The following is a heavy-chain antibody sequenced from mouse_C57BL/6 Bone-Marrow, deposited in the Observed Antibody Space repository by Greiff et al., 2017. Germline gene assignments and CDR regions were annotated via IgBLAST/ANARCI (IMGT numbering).Heavy chain of an antibody. CDR2: IDPANGNT. J-gene: IGHJ4*01. D-gene: IGHD1-1*01. V-gene: IGHV14-3*01. Sequence: VQLQQSVAELVRPGASVKLSCTASGFNIKNTYMHWVKQRPEQGLEWIGRIDPANGNTKYAPKFQGKATITADTSSNTAYLQLSSLTSEDTAIYYCARTDQTAYYDGSSYYAMDYWGQGTSVTVSS. CDR1: GFNIKNTY. CDR3: ARTDQTAYYDGSSYYAMDY.